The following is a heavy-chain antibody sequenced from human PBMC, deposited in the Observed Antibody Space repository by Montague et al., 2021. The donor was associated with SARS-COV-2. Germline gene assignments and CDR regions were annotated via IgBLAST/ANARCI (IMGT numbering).Heavy chain of an antibody. CDR2: IYWNDDK. CDR1: GFSLDSRGVG. CDR3: AHKIGGWPIEFAN. Sequence: PALVKPTQTLTLTRTFSGFSLDSRGVGVGWIRQPPGKALECLAPIYWNDDKRYSPPLKTRLTVTKDTSNNQVVLTMTDMDPVDTATYFCAHKIGGWPIEFANWGQGVLVTVSS. D-gene: IGHD6-19*01. V-gene: IGHV2-5*01. J-gene: IGHJ4*02.